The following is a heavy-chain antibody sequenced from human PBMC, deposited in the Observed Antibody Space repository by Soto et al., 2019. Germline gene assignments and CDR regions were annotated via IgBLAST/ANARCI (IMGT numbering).Heavy chain of an antibody. V-gene: IGHV4-4*02. D-gene: IGHD1-26*01. CDR2: IHHIGST. CDR3: VRWGVGDPGGESKDS. CDR1: GGSVSSNNW. Sequence: QVQLQESGPGLVKTSGTLSLTCAVSGGSVSSNNWWSWVRQPPQKGLEWIGEIHHIGSTNYNPSLKSRVTISVDKSKNQFSLNLSSVTAADTALYYCVRWGVGDPGGESKDSWGQGTLVTVSS. J-gene: IGHJ4*02.